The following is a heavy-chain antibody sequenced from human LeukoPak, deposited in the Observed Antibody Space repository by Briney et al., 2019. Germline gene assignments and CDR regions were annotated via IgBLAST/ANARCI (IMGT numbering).Heavy chain of an antibody. D-gene: IGHD1-20*01. CDR2: IRSKGYGGTT. Sequence: GGSLRLSCTASGFTFGDYAMSWVRQAPGKGLECVGFIRSKGYGGTTEYGASVRGRFTISRDDSKSIAYLQMNSLKTEDTAVYYCTRDFHRYNWNVSYWGQGTLVTVSS. CDR3: TRDFHRYNWNVSY. CDR1: GFTFGDYA. V-gene: IGHV3-49*04. J-gene: IGHJ4*02.